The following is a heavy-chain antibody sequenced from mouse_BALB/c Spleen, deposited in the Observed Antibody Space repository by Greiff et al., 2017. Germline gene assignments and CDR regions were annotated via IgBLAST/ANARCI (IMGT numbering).Heavy chain of an antibody. CDR1: GYTFTDYA. V-gene: IGHV1S137*01. Sequence: VQLQESGAELVRPGVSVKISCKGSGYTFTDYAMHWVKQSHAKSLEWIGVISTYYGDASYNQKFKGKATMTVDKSSSTAYMELARLTSEDSAIYYCARVETAGSYFDYWGQGTTLTVSS. CDR2: ISTYYGDA. CDR3: ARVETAGSYFDY. J-gene: IGHJ2*01. D-gene: IGHD1-2*01.